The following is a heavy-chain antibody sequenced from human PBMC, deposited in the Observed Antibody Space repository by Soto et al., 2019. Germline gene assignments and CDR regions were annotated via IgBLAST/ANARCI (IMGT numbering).Heavy chain of an antibody. J-gene: IGHJ3*01. D-gene: IGHD6-19*01. CDR2: ISGSGGTT. CDR3: ATGWYWGDFDV. Sequence: EVQLLESGGGLVQPGGSLRLSCAASGFTFNNYGMNWVRQAPGKGLEWVSGISGSGGTTYYADSVKGRVTISRDNSKNTVFLQMNSLTTEDTAVYYCATGWYWGDFDVWGQGAMVTVSS. V-gene: IGHV3-23*01. CDR1: GFTFNNYG.